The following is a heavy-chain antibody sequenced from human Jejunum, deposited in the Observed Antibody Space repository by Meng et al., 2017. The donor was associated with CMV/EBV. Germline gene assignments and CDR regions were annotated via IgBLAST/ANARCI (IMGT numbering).Heavy chain of an antibody. Sequence: YAIRWVRQAPGQGLEWMGGIIPIFGTANYAQKFQGRVTITTDESTSTAYMELSSLRSEDTAVYYCARAVNIVVVPAAISYYYGMDVWGQGTTVTVSS. CDR1: YA. CDR2: IIPIFGTA. J-gene: IGHJ6*02. CDR3: ARAVNIVVVPAAISYYYGMDV. D-gene: IGHD2-2*01. V-gene: IGHV1-69*05.